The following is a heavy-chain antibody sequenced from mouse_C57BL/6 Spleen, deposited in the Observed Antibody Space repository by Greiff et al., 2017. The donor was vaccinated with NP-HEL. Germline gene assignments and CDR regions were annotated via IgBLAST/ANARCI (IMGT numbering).Heavy chain of an antibody. J-gene: IGHJ1*03. D-gene: IGHD1-1*01. Sequence: QVQLQQSGAELARPGASVKLSCKASGYTFTSYGISWVKQRTGQGLEWIGEIYPRSGNTYYNEKFKGKATLTADKSSSTAYMELRSLTAEDSAVYFCARRDYYGRSYGYFDVWGTGTTVTVSS. V-gene: IGHV1-81*01. CDR2: IYPRSGNT. CDR3: ARRDYYGRSYGYFDV. CDR1: GYTFTSYG.